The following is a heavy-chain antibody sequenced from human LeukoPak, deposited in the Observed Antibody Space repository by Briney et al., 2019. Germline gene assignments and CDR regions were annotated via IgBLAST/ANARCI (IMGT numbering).Heavy chain of an antibody. J-gene: IGHJ4*02. CDR3: ARAGPIFGVVITPFDY. V-gene: IGHV1-2*02. D-gene: IGHD3-3*01. Sequence: ASVKVSCKASGYTFTGYYMHWVRQAPGQGLEWMGWINPNSGGTNYAQKFQGRVTMTRDTSTSTAYMELSRLRSDDTAVYYCARAGPIFGVVITPFDYWGQGTLVTVSS. CDR2: INPNSGGT. CDR1: GYTFTGYY.